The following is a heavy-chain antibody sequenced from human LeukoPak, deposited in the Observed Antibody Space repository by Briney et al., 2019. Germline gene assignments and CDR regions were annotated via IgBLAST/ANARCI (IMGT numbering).Heavy chain of an antibody. V-gene: IGHV3-21*01. CDR1: GFTFSSYN. CDR2: ICSSSSYI. J-gene: IGHJ4*02. D-gene: IGHD3-9*01. CDR3: WREQKDYYDILTGSFDY. Sequence: GGSLRLSCAASGFTFSSYNMNWVRQAPGKGLEWVSSICSSSSYIYYSDSVKSRFTITRDNTNKSLYLQINSLRGEDTTVYYCWREQKDYYDILTGSFDYWGQGTLVTVAS.